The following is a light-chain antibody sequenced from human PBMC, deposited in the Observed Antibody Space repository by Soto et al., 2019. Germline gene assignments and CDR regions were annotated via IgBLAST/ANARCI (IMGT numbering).Light chain of an antibody. CDR2: EVS. CDR3: SSYTSSRTDV. CDR1: SSDVGGYNY. Sequence: QSVLTQPASVSGSPGQSINISCTGTSSDVGGYNYVSWYQQHPGKAPKLIIYEVSRRPPGVSDRFSGSKSGNTASLTISGLRAEDEADYYCSSYTSSRTDVFGSGTKVTVL. J-gene: IGLJ1*01. V-gene: IGLV2-14*01.